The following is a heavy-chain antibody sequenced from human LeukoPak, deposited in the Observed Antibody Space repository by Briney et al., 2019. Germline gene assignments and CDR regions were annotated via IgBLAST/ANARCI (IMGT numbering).Heavy chain of an antibody. CDR2: IYYSGGT. CDR1: GGSISSSSYY. CDR3: ARGGFPGYSASWFY. D-gene: IGHD6-13*01. Sequence: SETLSLTCTVSGGSISSSSYYWGWIRQPPGKGLEWIGSIYYSGGTYYNPSLKSRVTISVDTSKNQFSLNLNSVTAADTAVYYCARGGFPGYSASWFYWGQGTLVTVSS. V-gene: IGHV4-39*07. J-gene: IGHJ4*02.